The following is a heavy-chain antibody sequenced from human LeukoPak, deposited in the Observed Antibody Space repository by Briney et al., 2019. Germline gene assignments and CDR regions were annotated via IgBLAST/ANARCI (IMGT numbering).Heavy chain of an antibody. J-gene: IGHJ4*02. V-gene: IGHV1-2*02. CDR2: INPNSGGT. CDR1: GYTFTGYY. CDR3: ARSLDIWTHTAFL. D-gene: IGHD3-9*01. Sequence: GASVKLSCKASGYTFTGYYMHWVRQAPAQGLEWMGWINPNSGGTNYAQKFQGRVTMTRDTSISTAYMELSRLRSDDTAVYYCARSLDIWTHTAFLWGQGTLVTVSS.